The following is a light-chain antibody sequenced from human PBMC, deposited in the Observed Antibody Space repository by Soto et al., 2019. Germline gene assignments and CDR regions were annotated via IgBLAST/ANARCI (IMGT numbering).Light chain of an antibody. CDR2: DAS. Sequence: EIVLTQSPATLSLSPGERATLPCRASQSVSSYLAWYQQKPGQAPRLLIYDASNRATGIPARFSGSGSGTDFTLTISSLEPEDFAVYYCQQRSNWPFTFGGGTKVEI. J-gene: IGKJ4*01. CDR1: QSVSSY. CDR3: QQRSNWPFT. V-gene: IGKV3-11*01.